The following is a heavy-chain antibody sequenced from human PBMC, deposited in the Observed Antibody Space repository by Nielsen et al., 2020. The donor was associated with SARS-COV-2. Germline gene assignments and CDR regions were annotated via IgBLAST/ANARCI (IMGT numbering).Heavy chain of an antibody. CDR2: ISSSSSTI. CDR1: GFTFSSYS. CDR3: AKNLDRFDY. V-gene: IGHV3-48*01. D-gene: IGHD1-1*01. J-gene: IGHJ4*02. Sequence: GESLKISCAASGFTFSSYSMNWVRQAPGKGLEWVSYISSSSSTIYYADSVKGRFTISRDNAKNSLYLQMNSLRAEDTAVYYCAKNLDRFDYWGQGTLVTVSS.